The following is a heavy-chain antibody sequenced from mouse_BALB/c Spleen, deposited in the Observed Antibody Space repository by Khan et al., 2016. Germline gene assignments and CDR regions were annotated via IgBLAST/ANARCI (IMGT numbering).Heavy chain of an antibody. CDR1: GFTFSSFG. V-gene: IGHV5-17*02. J-gene: IGHJ2*01. CDR2: ISSCGSVT. CDR3: GRGDY. Sequence: EVELVESGGGLVQPGGSRKLSCAASGFTFSSFGMHWVRQAPEKGLEWIACISSCGSVTYYADTVKGRFTISRDNPKNTLFLQLTSLTSENTAMYDCGRGDYWGEGTTLTVSS.